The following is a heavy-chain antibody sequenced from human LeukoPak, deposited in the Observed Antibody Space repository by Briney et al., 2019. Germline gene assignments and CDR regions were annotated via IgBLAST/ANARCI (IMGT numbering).Heavy chain of an antibody. D-gene: IGHD1-26*01. CDR1: GGSISSY. J-gene: IGHJ3*02. CDR3: ARDTGSPHPRALNDAFDI. V-gene: IGHV4-4*07. Sequence: SETLSLTCTVSGGSISSYWSWIRQPAGKGLEWIGRIYGSGTTTYNPSLKSRVSMSIDTSKNQFSLKLSSVTAADTAVYYCARDTGSPHPRALNDAFDIWGQGTMVTVSS. CDR2: IYGSGTT.